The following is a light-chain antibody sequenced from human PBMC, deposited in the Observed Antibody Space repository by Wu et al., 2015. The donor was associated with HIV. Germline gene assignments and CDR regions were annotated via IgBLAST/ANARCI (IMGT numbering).Light chain of an antibody. Sequence: EIVMTQSPATLSVSPGERATLSCRASQSVSSNLAWYQQKPGQAPRLLIYDASTRATGIPARFSGSGSGTEFTLTISSLQSEDFAVYYCQQYGYTPLTFGQGTRLEIK. J-gene: IGKJ5*01. CDR2: DAS. CDR1: QSVSSN. CDR3: QQYGYTPLT. V-gene: IGKV3-15*01.